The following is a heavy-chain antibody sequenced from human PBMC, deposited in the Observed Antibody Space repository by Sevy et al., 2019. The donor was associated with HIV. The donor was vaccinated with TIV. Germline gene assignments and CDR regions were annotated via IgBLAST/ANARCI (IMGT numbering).Heavy chain of an antibody. CDR3: ARDLPPPLHYYGIDV. V-gene: IGHV3-33*01. J-gene: IGHJ6*02. CDR2: IWYDGSNK. CDR1: GFTFSSYG. Sequence: GGSLRFSCAASGFTFSSYGMHWVRQAPGKGLEWVAVIWYDGSNKYYADSVKGRFTISRDNSKNTLYLQMNSLRAEDTAVYYCARDLPPPLHYYGIDVRGQGTTVTVSS.